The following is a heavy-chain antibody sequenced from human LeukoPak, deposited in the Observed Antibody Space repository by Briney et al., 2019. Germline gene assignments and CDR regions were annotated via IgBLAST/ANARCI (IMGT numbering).Heavy chain of an antibody. CDR3: ARDPRTLVAASYWYFDL. V-gene: IGHV4-59*01. D-gene: IGHD1-26*01. CDR1: GGAISSYY. CDR2: IYYSGTT. Sequence: PSETLSLTCSVSGGAISSYYWSWIRQPPGKGLEWLGYIYYSGTTIYSPSLKSRLTISVDTSKNQFSLLLSSVTAADTAVYYCARDPRTLVAASYWYFDLWGRGTLVTVSS. J-gene: IGHJ2*01.